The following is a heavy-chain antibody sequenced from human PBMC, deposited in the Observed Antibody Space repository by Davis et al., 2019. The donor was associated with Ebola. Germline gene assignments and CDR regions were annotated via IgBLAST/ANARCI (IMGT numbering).Heavy chain of an antibody. Sequence: GESLKIPFAAPGFIFYSSLLPWARPATRKGLEWVANIHPHGSEKYFLDSVKGRFTISRDNAQNSVDLQMDSLRAEDTAVYYCARERLSGFWSGYPDYWGQGTLVNVSA. CDR3: ARERLSGFWSGYPDY. V-gene: IGHV3-7*01. J-gene: IGHJ4*02. CDR1: GFIFYSSL. CDR2: IHPHGSEK. D-gene: IGHD3-3*01.